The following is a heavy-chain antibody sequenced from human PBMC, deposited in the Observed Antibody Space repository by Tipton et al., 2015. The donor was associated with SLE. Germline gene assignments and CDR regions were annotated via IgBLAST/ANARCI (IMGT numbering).Heavy chain of an antibody. J-gene: IGHJ4*02. Sequence: TKYNPSLKSRVTISVDTSKNQFSLNLSSVTAADTAVYYCAIQSYDYVWGSYRYKDYWGQGTLVTVSS. CDR2: T. D-gene: IGHD3-16*02. V-gene: IGHV4-34*01. CDR3: AIQSYDYVWGSYRYKDY.